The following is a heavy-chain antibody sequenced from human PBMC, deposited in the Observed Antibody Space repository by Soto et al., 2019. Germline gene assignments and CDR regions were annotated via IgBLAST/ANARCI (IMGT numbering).Heavy chain of an antibody. CDR1: GFTFSSYG. Sequence: GGSLRLSCAASGFTFSSYGMHWVRQAPGKGLEWVAVIWYDGSNKYYADSVKGRFTISRDNSKNTLYLQMNSLRAEDTAVYYCARDCSGGSCYYYYGMDVWGQGTTVTV. V-gene: IGHV3-33*01. CDR2: IWYDGSNK. CDR3: ARDCSGGSCYYYYGMDV. J-gene: IGHJ6*02. D-gene: IGHD2-15*01.